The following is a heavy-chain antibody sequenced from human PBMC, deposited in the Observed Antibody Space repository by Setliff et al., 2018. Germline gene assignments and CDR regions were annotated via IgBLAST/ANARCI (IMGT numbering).Heavy chain of an antibody. CDR3: ARDLHWGFDY. J-gene: IGHJ4*02. V-gene: IGHV3-11*01. CDR1: GFTFGDFA. Sequence: GGSLRLSCAASGFTFGDFAMTWVRQAPGKGLEWVSYIGESGNNIHYADSVKGRFTISRDNANTYLQMSSLGPEDTAVYYCARDLHWGFDYWGLGTLVTVSS. CDR2: IGESGNNI. D-gene: IGHD7-27*01.